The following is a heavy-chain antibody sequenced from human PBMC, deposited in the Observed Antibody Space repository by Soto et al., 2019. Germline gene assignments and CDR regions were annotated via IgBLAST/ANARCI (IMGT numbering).Heavy chain of an antibody. CDR1: GGTFSSYT. Sequence: QVQLVQSGAEVKKPGSSVKVSCKASGGTFSSYTISWVRQAPGQGLEWMGRIIPILGIANYAQKFQGRVTITADKSTSPASMELSSLRSEDTAVYYCASSGSGSYLYYYYYMDVWGKGTTVTVSS. CDR3: ASSGSGSYLYYYYYMDV. J-gene: IGHJ6*03. V-gene: IGHV1-69*02. D-gene: IGHD3-10*01. CDR2: IIPILGIA.